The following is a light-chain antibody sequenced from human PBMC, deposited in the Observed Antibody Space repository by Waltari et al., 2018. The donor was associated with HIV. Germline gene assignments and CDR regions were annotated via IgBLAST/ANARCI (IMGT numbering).Light chain of an antibody. CDR2: LIS. Sequence: ELTQSPATLSLSPGDRATRSCRASQTLRDDHIAWYRQYPGQTPRLLIYLISNRATGIPDRVSGNGSGTDFTLTISRLEPEDFALYFCQHYRGVPPGTFGQGTRVDIK. J-gene: IGKJ1*01. CDR1: QTLRDDH. CDR3: QHYRGVPPGT. V-gene: IGKV3-20*01.